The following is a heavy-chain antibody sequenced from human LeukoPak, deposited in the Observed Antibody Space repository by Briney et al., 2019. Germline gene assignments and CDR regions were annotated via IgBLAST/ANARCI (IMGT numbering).Heavy chain of an antibody. D-gene: IGHD3-10*01. CDR1: GGSISSYY. CDR3: ARYRVDGSGRCYFDY. J-gene: IGHJ4*02. V-gene: IGHV4-59*01. CDR2: IYYSGST. Sequence: PSETLSLTCAVYGGSISSYYWSWIRQPPGKGLEWIGYIYYSGSTNYNPSLKSRVTISVDTSKNQFSLKLSSVTAADTAVYYCARYRVDGSGRCYFDYWGQGTLVTVSS.